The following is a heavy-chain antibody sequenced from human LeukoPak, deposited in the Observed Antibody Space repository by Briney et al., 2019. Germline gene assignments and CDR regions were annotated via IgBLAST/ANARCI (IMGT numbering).Heavy chain of an antibody. CDR3: ARDRNDYGDYGWFDP. Sequence: SVTVSCKASGGTFSSYAISWVRQAPGQGLEWMGGIIPIFGTANYAQKFQGRVTITADESTSTAYMELSSLRSEDTAVYYCARDRNDYGDYGWFDPWGQGTLVTVSS. J-gene: IGHJ5*02. V-gene: IGHV1-69*13. D-gene: IGHD4-17*01. CDR2: IIPIFGTA. CDR1: GGTFSSYA.